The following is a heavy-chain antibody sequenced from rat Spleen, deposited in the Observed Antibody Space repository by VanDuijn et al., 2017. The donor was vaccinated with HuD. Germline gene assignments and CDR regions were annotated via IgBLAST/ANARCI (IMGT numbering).Heavy chain of an antibody. Sequence: EVQLVESGGGLVQPGRSMKLSCAASGFTFSDYDMAWVRQAPKKGLEWVATISYDGTSTNFRDSLKGRFTVSRDNAKSTLYLQMDSLRSEDTATYYCARQDVMDAWGQGASVTVSS. J-gene: IGHJ4*01. CDR2: ISYDGTST. V-gene: IGHV5-7*01. CDR1: GFTFSDYD. CDR3: ARQDVMDA.